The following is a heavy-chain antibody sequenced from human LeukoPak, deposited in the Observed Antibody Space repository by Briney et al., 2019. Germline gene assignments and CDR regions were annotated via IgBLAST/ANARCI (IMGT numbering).Heavy chain of an antibody. D-gene: IGHD6-19*01. J-gene: IGHJ4*02. CDR3: VGIAVAGSKVY. V-gene: IGHV1-2*06. Sequence: ASVKVSCKASGYTFTGYYMHWVRQAPGQGLEWMGRINPNNGGTNYAQKFQGRVTMTRDTSISTAYMELSRLRSDDTAVYYCVGIAVAGSKVYWGQGTLVTVSS. CDR1: GYTFTGYY. CDR2: INPNNGGT.